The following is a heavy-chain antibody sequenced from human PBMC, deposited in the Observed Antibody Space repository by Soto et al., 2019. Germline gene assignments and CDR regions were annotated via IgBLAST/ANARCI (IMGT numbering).Heavy chain of an antibody. Sequence: QVQLQESGPGLVKPSETLSLTCTVSGGSVSSGDYYWSWIRQPPGKGLEWIGYIYYGGSTNHNPSLTSRVSISVDASKNQFSLKLNSVTAADTAVYYCARIPVDTYRLNWVDPWGQGTLVTVSS. V-gene: IGHV4-61*08. D-gene: IGHD5-12*01. CDR2: IYYGGST. CDR3: ARIPVDTYRLNWVDP. J-gene: IGHJ5*02. CDR1: GGSVSSGDYY.